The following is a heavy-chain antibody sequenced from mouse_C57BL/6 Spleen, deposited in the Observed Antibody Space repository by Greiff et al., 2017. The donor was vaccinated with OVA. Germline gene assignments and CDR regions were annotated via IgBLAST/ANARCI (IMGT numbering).Heavy chain of an antibody. D-gene: IGHD3-2*01. Sequence: EVKLAESGGGLVPPGGSIKLSCVSSGFTFSNYWMTWVRPSPETGLEWVAQIRLKSDTYATPYAESVKGRFTIERDESKSSVYLQMNNLRAEDTGIYYCTGDRTGAMDYWGQGTSVTVSS. J-gene: IGHJ4*01. CDR2: IRLKSDTYAT. CDR1: GFTFSNYW. CDR3: TGDRTGAMDY. V-gene: IGHV6-3*01.